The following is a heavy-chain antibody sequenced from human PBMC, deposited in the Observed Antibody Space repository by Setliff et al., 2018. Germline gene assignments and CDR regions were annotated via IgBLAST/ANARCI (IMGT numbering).Heavy chain of an antibody. CDR3: ARSPGWIPWFDS. D-gene: IGHD5-18*01. Sequence: GSLRLSCEASGFSFSNYAMNWVRQAPGKGLEWVASFSSRNDYIYHADSVKGRVTISRDNAKTSLYLQMDSLRVEDTAVYFCARSPGWIPWFDSWGQGTMVTVSS. V-gene: IGHV3-21*01. J-gene: IGHJ5*01. CDR1: GFSFSNYA. CDR2: FSSRNDYI.